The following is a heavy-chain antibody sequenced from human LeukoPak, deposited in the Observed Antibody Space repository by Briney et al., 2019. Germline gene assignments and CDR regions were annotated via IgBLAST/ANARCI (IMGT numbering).Heavy chain of an antibody. J-gene: IGHJ6*03. V-gene: IGHV3-53*01. CDR2: IYSDNT. CDR1: GFTVSSNS. CDR3: ASVSTRAMAGKRYMDV. Sequence: GGSLRLSCTVSGFTVSSNSMSWVRQAPGKGLEWVSFIYSDNTHYSDSVKGRFTISRDNSKNTLYLQMNSLRAEDTAVYYCASVSTRAMAGKRYMDVWGKGTTVTISS. D-gene: IGHD6-19*01.